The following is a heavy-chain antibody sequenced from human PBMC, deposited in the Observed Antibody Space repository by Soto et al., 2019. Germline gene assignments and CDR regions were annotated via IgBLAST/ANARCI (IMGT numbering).Heavy chain of an antibody. CDR3: AKDLGGYSYGRVY. D-gene: IGHD5-18*01. V-gene: IGHV3-23*01. CDR1: GFTFSSYA. J-gene: IGHJ4*02. CDR2: ISGSGGST. Sequence: EVQLLESGGGLVQPGGSLRLSCAASGFTFSSYAMSWVRQAPGKGLEWVSAISGSGGSTYYADSVKGRFTISRDNSKNTLYLQMNSLRAEDAAVYYCAKDLGGYSYGRVYWGQGTLVTVSS.